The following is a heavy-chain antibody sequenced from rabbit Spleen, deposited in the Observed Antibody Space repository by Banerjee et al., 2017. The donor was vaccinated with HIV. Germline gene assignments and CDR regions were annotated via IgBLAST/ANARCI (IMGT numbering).Heavy chain of an antibody. CDR3: ARDVGTSFSTYGMDL. Sequence: QSVEESGGGLVKPGASLTLTCQASGFSFNSGYGMCWVRQAPGKGLEWIACIYSGSSGSAYSATWAKGRFTISKTSSTTVTLQMTSLTAADTATYFWARDVGTSFSTYGMDLWGQGPLVTVS. CDR2: IYSGSSGSA. J-gene: IGHJ3*01. V-gene: IGHV1S40*01. CDR1: GFSFNSGYG. D-gene: IGHD8-1*01.